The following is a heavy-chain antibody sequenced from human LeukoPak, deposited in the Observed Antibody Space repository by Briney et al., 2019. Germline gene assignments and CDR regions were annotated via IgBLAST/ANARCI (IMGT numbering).Heavy chain of an antibody. Sequence: GGSLRLSCAASGFTVSSNYMSWVRQAPGKGLEWVSVIYSGGSTYYADSVKGRFTISRDNSKNTLYLQMNSLRAEDTAVYYCAKDGYSSSWYAYYYYYMDVWGKGTTVTISS. CDR2: IYSGGST. CDR1: GFTVSSNY. J-gene: IGHJ6*03. CDR3: AKDGYSSSWYAYYYYYMDV. D-gene: IGHD6-13*01. V-gene: IGHV3-66*01.